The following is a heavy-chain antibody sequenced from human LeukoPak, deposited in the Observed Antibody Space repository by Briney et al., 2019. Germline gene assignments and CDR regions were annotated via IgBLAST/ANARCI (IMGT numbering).Heavy chain of an antibody. CDR1: GGSVSSGSYY. D-gene: IGHD2-15*01. CDR3: ARAGYCSGGSCYRNNWFDP. V-gene: IGHV4-61*01. Sequence: SETLSLTCTVSGGSVSSGSYYWSWIRQPPGKGLEWIGYIYYSGSTNYNPSLKSRVTISVGTSKNQFSLKLSSVTAADTAVYYCARAGYCSGGSCYRNNWFDPWGQGTLVTVSS. CDR2: IYYSGST. J-gene: IGHJ5*02.